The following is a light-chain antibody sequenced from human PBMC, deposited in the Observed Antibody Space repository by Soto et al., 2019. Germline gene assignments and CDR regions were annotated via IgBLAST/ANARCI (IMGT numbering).Light chain of an antibody. Sequence: EIALTQSPGTLSLSPGERATLSCRASQSISSSYVARYQQKPGQAPRLLMYGTSSRATGIPDRFSVSGSGTDFTLTISRLEPEDFAVYYCQQYGSSPVTFGGGTRVEIK. CDR3: QQYGSSPVT. V-gene: IGKV3-20*01. CDR1: QSISSSY. J-gene: IGKJ4*01. CDR2: GTS.